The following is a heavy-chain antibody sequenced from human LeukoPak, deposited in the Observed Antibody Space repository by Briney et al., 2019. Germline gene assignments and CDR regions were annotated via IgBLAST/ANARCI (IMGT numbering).Heavy chain of an antibody. J-gene: IGHJ4*02. D-gene: IGHD1-26*01. CDR1: GFAFCTYW. CDR2: IKQDGSEK. CDR3: ARHLIEGATNRYFDY. V-gene: IGHV3-7*01. Sequence: PGGSLRLSCAASGFAFCTYWMTWVRQAPGKGLEWVANIKQDGSEKHYVDSVRGRFIISRDNAKNSLYLQLNGLRAEDTAVYYCARHLIEGATNRYFDYWGQGTLVTVSS.